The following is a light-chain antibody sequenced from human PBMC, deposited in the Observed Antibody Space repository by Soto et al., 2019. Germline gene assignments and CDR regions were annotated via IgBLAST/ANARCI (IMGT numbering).Light chain of an antibody. CDR3: SSYTSTSTYV. CDR1: SSDVGGYNY. Sequence: QSVLTQPASVSGSPGQSITISCTGTSSDVGGYNYVSWYQQYPGKAPKLMIYHVSNRPSGVSNRFSGSKSGNSASLTISGLQPEDEADYYCSSYTSTSTYVFGTGNKLTVL. V-gene: IGLV2-14*01. J-gene: IGLJ1*01. CDR2: HVS.